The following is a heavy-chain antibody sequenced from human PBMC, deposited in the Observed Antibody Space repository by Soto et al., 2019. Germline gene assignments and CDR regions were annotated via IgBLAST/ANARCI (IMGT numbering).Heavy chain of an antibody. CDR2: IYHSGST. CDR3: ARVAGITIFGVVIRPKRGWFDP. J-gene: IGHJ5*02. CDR1: GYSISGGYY. V-gene: IGHV4-38-2*01. D-gene: IGHD3-3*01. Sequence: SETLSLTCAVSGYSISGGYYWGWIRQPPGKGLEWIGSIYHSGSTYYNPSLKSRVTISVDTSKNQFSLKLSSVTAADTAVYYCARVAGITIFGVVIRPKRGWFDPWGQGTLVTVS.